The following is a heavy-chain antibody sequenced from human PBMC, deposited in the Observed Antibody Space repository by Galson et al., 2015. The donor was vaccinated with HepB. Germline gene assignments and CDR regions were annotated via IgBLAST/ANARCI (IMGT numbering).Heavy chain of an antibody. CDR2: FWADGTNK. V-gene: IGHV3-33*01. CDR3: AADRSYGSLDY. CDR1: GFTFSNYD. Sequence: SLRLSCAASGFTFSNYDMHRVRQVPGKGLEWVADFWADGTNKYYADSVKGRFTVSRDNSKNTLYLEMNSLRGEDTALYYCAADRSYGSLDYWGQGTLVTASS. D-gene: IGHD2-2*01. J-gene: IGHJ4*02.